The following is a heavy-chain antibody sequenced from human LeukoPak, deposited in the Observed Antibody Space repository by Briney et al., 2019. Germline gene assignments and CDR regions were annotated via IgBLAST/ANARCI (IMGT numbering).Heavy chain of an antibody. Sequence: PSETLSLTCAVYGGSFSGYYWSWIRQPPGKGLEWIGEINHSGSTNYNPSLKSRVTISVDTSKNQFSLKLSSVTAADTAVYYCASLRTYYDFWSGYYSPLPDYWGQGTLVTVSS. CDR3: ASLRTYYDFWSGYYSPLPDY. CDR1: GGSFSGYY. V-gene: IGHV4-34*01. CDR2: INHSGST. J-gene: IGHJ4*02. D-gene: IGHD3-3*01.